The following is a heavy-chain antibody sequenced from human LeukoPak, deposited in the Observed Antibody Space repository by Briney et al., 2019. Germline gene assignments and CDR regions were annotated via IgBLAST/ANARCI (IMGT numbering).Heavy chain of an antibody. CDR2: INHSGST. CDR1: GGSFSGYY. CDR3: ARGRGVLRYFDWSLDY. J-gene: IGHJ4*02. D-gene: IGHD3-9*01. V-gene: IGHV4-34*01. Sequence: KLSETLSLTCAVYGGSFSGYYWSWVRQPPGKGLEWIGEINHSGSTNYNPSLKGRVTISVDTSKNQFSLKLSSVTAADTAVYYCARGRGVLRYFDWSLDYWGQGTLVTVSS.